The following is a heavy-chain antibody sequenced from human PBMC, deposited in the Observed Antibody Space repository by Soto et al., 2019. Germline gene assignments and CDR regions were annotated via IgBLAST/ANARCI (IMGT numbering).Heavy chain of an antibody. CDR2: INAGNGNT. CDR1: GYTFTSYA. J-gene: IGHJ5*01. CDR3: AKNSDFLTAYDASSSVNCFDS. V-gene: IGHV1-3*01. D-gene: IGHD3-9*01. Sequence: ASVKVSCKASGYTFTSYAMHWVRQAPGQRLEWMGWINAGNGNTKYSQKFQGRVTITRDTSASTAYMELSSLRSEDTAVYYCAKNSDFLTAYDASSSVNCFDSWGQGTLVTVSS.